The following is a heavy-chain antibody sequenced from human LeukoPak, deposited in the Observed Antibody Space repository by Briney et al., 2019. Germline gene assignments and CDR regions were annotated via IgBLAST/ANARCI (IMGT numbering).Heavy chain of an antibody. V-gene: IGHV3-30*04. CDR3: AGVSRFLEWLSHFDY. J-gene: IGHJ4*02. CDR1: GFTFSSYA. Sequence: GGSLRLSCAASGFTFSSYAMHWVRQAPGKGLEWVAVISYDGSNKYYADSVKGRFTISRDNSKNTLYLQMNSLRAEDTAVYYCAGVSRFLEWLSHFDYWGQGTLVTVSS. CDR2: ISYDGSNK. D-gene: IGHD3-3*01.